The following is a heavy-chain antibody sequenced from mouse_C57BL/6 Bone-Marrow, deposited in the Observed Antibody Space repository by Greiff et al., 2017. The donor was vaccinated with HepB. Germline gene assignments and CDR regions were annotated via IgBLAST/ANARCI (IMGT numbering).Heavy chain of an antibody. V-gene: IGHV1-7*01. CDR3: ASYYYGSIYAMDY. D-gene: IGHD1-1*01. CDR2: INPSSGYT. Sequence: QVQLQQSGAELAKPGASVKLSCKASGYTFTSYWMHWVKQRPGQGLEWIGYINPSSGYTKYNQKFKDKATLTADKSSSTAYMQLSSLTYEDSAVYYWASYYYGSIYAMDYWGQGTSVTVSS. CDR1: GYTFTSYW. J-gene: IGHJ4*01.